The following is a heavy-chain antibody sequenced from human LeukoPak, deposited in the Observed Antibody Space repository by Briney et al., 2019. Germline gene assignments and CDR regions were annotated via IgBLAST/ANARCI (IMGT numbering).Heavy chain of an antibody. D-gene: IGHD4-23*01. Sequence: SGPALVKPTQSLTLTCTFSGFSLSTSGMRVSWIRQPPGKALEWLARIDWDDDKFYSTSLKTRLTISKDTSKNQVVLTMANMDPVDTATYYCARNFGGNPFDYWGQGTLVTVSS. J-gene: IGHJ4*02. CDR1: GFSLSTSGMR. V-gene: IGHV2-70*04. CDR2: IDWDDDK. CDR3: ARNFGGNPFDY.